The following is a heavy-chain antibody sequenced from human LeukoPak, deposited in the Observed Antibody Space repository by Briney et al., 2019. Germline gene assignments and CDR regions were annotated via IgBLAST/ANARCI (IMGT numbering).Heavy chain of an antibody. CDR3: ARAGIPGYCTNVTCSNWLDP. CDR2: IIPMFGTP. CDR1: GDTFTTYA. Sequence: SVKVSCKASGDTFTTYAIIWVRQAPGQGLEWMGGIIPMFGTPNYAQRLQGSVTITADKSTKTAYMELRSLRYEDTAVYFCARAGIPGYCTNVTCSNWLDPWGQGTLVTVSS. V-gene: IGHV1-69*06. J-gene: IGHJ5*02. D-gene: IGHD2-8*01.